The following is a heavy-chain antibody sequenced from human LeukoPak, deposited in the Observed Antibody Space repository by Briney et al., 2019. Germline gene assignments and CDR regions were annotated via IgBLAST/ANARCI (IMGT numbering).Heavy chain of an antibody. CDR3: AREYYYSSGNYYNRTDY. CDR1: GYTFTSYG. D-gene: IGHD3-10*01. CDR2: INPNSGGT. V-gene: IGHV1-2*02. J-gene: IGHJ4*02. Sequence: ASVKVSCKASGYTFTSYGISWVRQAPGQGLEWMGWINPNSGGTNYAQKFQGRVTMTRDTSISTAYMVLNRLRSDDTAVYSCAREYYYSSGNYYNRTDYWGQGTLVTVSS.